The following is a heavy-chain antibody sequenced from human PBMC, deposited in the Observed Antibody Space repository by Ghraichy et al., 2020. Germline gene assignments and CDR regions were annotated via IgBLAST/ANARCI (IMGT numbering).Heavy chain of an antibody. V-gene: IGHV4-34*01. J-gene: IGHJ6*03. Sequence: SQTLSLTCAVYGGSFSGFHWSWIRQSPGKGLEWIGEINHSGSTNYNPSLKSRVAISTDSSQNQFSVTLSSVTAADTAVYFCARGKTVQGATTGIAMVRGVKNSYYMDVWCKATTVIVTS. CDR1: GGSFSGFH. CDR3: ARGKTVQGATTGIAMVRGVKNSYYMDV. D-gene: IGHD3-10*01. CDR2: INHSGST.